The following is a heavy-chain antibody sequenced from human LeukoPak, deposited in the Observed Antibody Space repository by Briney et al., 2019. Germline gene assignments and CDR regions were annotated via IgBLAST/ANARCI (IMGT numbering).Heavy chain of an antibody. CDR3: AKEGSGYEGVYYYYYMDV. J-gene: IGHJ6*03. Sequence: PGGSLRLSCAASGFTFSSYEMNWVRQAPGKGLEWVSYISSSGSTIYYADSVKGRFTISRDNSKNTLYLQMNSLRAEDTAVYYCAKEGSGYEGVYYYYYMDVWGKGTTVTISS. V-gene: IGHV3-48*03. CDR2: ISSSGSTI. D-gene: IGHD5-12*01. CDR1: GFTFSSYE.